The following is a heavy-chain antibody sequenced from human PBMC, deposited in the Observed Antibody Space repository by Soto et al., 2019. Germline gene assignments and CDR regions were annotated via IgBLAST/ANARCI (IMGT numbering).Heavy chain of an antibody. J-gene: IGHJ4*02. CDR1: GYTFTNFG. D-gene: IGHD1-1*01. CDR3: ARGWTAIDV. V-gene: IGHV1-18*01. CDR2: ISAYNGNT. Sequence: QVQLVQSGAEVKKPGASVKVSCKASGYTFTNFGISWVRQAPGQGLEWMGWISAYNGNTNYAQNFQGRVTMTTDTSTDPANMGLGNLSVDDSAVCYCARGWTAIDVWGQGTPVTVSS.